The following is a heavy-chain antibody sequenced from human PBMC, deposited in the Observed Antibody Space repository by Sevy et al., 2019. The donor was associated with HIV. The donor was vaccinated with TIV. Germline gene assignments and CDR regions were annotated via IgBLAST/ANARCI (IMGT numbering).Heavy chain of an antibody. D-gene: IGHD1-1*01. V-gene: IGHV3-33*01. J-gene: IGHJ5*01. CDR2: IWYDGRTE. CDR3: ARDAARVIVPTAGFDS. Sequence: GGSLRLYCVASGFTFRSFSMHRVRQAPGKGLEWVAAIWYDGRTERYADSVQGRFTISRDNSKKTLYLQMNSLRDEDTAIYYCARDAARVIVPTAGFDSWGQGTLVTVSS. CDR1: GFTFRSFS.